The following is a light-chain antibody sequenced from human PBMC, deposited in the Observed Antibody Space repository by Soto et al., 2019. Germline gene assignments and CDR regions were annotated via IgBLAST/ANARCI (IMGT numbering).Light chain of an antibody. CDR3: QQSYSTPWT. CDR2: AAS. CDR1: QSISSY. J-gene: IGKJ1*01. V-gene: IGKV1-39*01. Sequence: DIQMTQSPSSLSASVGDRVTITCRASQSISSYLHWYQQKPGKAPKXLIYAASSLHSGVPSRFSGSGSGTDVTITISSLQPEDCETYDGQQSYSTPWTFGQGTKVENK.